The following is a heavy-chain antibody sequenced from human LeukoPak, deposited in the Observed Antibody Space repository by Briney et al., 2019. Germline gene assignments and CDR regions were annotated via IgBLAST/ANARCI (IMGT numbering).Heavy chain of an antibody. CDR1: GLTFRSYW. D-gene: IGHD5-24*01. CDR2: INQGGSEK. CDR3: ARERDGRFFDY. V-gene: IGHV3-7*01. J-gene: IGHJ4*02. Sequence: LGGSLRLSCAVSGLTFRSYWMSWVRQAPGKGLEWVANINQGGSEKYFVDSVRGRFTISRDNAKNLLHLLMDTLRADDTAVYYCARERDGRFFDYWGQGTLVTVSS.